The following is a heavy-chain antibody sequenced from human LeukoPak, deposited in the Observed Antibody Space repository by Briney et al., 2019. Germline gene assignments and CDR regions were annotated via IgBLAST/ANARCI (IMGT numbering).Heavy chain of an antibody. Sequence: GASVKVSCKASGYRFTGYHMHWVRQAPGKGLEWMGWINPESGGTNYAQKFQGRVTMTRDTTISTAYMELNRLRSDDTAVYYCVRDRLLITITGDLLWNWGQGTLVTVSS. CDR1: GYRFTGYH. J-gene: IGHJ4*02. D-gene: IGHD1-20*01. CDR2: INPESGGT. V-gene: IGHV1-2*02. CDR3: VRDRLLITITGDLLWN.